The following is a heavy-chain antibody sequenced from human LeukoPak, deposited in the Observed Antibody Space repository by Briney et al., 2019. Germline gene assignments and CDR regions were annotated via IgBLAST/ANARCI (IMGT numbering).Heavy chain of an antibody. D-gene: IGHD3-10*01. CDR2: ICYTGST. Sequence: SETLSLTCTVSGGSISQYFWSWVRQPTGKGVEWIGYICYTGSTNYNPSLKSRVTISVDTSKNQFSLQLTSVTAADTAVYYCARHDYRGVTNFDPWGQGTLVTVSS. CDR1: GGSISQYF. V-gene: IGHV4-59*01. J-gene: IGHJ5*02. CDR3: ARHDYRGVTNFDP.